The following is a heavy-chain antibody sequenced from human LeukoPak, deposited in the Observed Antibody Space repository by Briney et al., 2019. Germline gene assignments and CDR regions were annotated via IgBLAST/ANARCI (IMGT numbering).Heavy chain of an antibody. Sequence: SETLSLTCAVYGGSFSGYYWSWIRQPPGKGLEWIGEINHSGSTNYNPSLKSRVTISVDTSKNQFSLKLSSVTAADTAVYYCARGATYYYDSSGYYARTYYFDYWGQGTLVTVSS. CDR2: INHSGST. D-gene: IGHD3-22*01. J-gene: IGHJ4*02. V-gene: IGHV4-34*01. CDR1: GGSFSGYY. CDR3: ARGATYYYDSSGYYARTYYFDY.